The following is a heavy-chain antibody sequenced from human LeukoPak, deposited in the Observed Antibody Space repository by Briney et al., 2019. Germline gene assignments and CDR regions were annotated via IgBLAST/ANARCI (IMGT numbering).Heavy chain of an antibody. CDR3: ARSVGGYFYFYMDV. D-gene: IGHD1-26*01. Sequence: PGGSLRLSCAASGFIFSSYEMAWVRHAPGKGLEYISHVSRSGDTKHHADSVKGRFTISRDNAENSLFLQMNSLRVEDTAIDYCARSVGGYFYFYMDVWGKGTTVTISS. J-gene: IGHJ6*03. V-gene: IGHV3-48*03. CDR2: VSRSGDTK. CDR1: GFIFSSYE.